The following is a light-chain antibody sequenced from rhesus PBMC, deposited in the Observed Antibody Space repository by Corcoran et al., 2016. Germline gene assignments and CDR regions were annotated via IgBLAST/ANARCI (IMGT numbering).Light chain of an antibody. V-gene: IGKV2-72*02. J-gene: IGKJ4*01. Sequence: DIVMTQTPLSLPITPGEPASISCRSSQSLLHSNGNTYLHWYLQKPGQSPQLLINGGSNRASGVPDRFSGSGSGTDCTLKISKVGAEDVGVYYCVQAIAFPPTFGGGTKVELK. CDR1: QSLLHSNGNTY. CDR3: VQAIAFPPT. CDR2: GGS.